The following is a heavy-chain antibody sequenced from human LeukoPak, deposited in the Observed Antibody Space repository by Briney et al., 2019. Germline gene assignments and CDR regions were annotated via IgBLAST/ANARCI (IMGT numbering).Heavy chain of an antibody. D-gene: IGHD3-22*01. CDR3: AKDYYDSSIFSAPHLFAC. CDR1: GFTFSSHA. J-gene: IGHJ4*02. CDR2: IRGSGGNT. Sequence: GGSLRLSCAASGFTFSSHAMTWVRQASGKGLEWVSSIRGSGGNTYYADSVKGRFTISRDNFQNTLYLQMNSLRAEDTAVYYCAKDYYDSSIFSAPHLFACWGQGTLVTVSS. V-gene: IGHV3-23*01.